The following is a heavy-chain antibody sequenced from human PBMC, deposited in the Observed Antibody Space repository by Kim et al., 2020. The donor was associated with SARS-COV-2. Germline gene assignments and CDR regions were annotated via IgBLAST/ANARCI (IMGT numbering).Heavy chain of an antibody. D-gene: IGHD6-13*01. Sequence: GESLKISCKGSGYSFTSYWIGWVRQMPGKGLEWMGIIYPGDSDTRYSPSFQGQVTISADKSISTAYLQWSSLKASDTAMYYCARRRAWDSSSWYRYYYGMDVWGQGTTVTVSS. CDR2: IYPGDSDT. CDR3: ARRRAWDSSSWYRYYYGMDV. V-gene: IGHV5-51*01. CDR1: GYSFTSYW. J-gene: IGHJ6*02.